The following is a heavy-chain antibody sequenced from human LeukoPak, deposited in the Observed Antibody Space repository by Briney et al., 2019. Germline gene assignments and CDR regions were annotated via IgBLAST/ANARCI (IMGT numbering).Heavy chain of an antibody. D-gene: IGHD2-8*01. CDR3: ARSAEHCNNGVCFTDYYMDV. Sequence: ASVKVSCKASGYIFTDYYIHWVRQAPGQGLEWMGWIRPNNGDTYYAQKLQGRVTMTRDTSITTAYMELSSLTSDDTAVYFCARSAEHCNNGVCFTDYYMDVWGKGTTVTVSS. CDR2: IRPNNGDT. CDR1: GYIFTDYY. J-gene: IGHJ6*03. V-gene: IGHV1-2*02.